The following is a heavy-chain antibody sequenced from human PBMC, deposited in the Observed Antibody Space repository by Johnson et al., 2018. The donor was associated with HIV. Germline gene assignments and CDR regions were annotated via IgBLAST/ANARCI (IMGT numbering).Heavy chain of an antibody. Sequence: QVQLVESGGGVVQPGRSLRLSCAVSGFTFSSYAMHWVRQAPAKGLEWVAVISYDGTYKSYADSVKGRFTISRDNSKNTLYLQMNSLRAEDTAVYYCTTDPTSILWFREVGRDAFDIWGQGTMVTVSS. CDR3: TTDPTSILWFREVGRDAFDI. D-gene: IGHD3-10*01. V-gene: IGHV3-30*04. J-gene: IGHJ3*02. CDR2: ISYDGTYK. CDR1: GFTFSSYA.